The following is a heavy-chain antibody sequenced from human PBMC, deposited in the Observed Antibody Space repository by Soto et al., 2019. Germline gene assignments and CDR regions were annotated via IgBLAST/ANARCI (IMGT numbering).Heavy chain of an antibody. J-gene: IGHJ4*02. V-gene: IGHV3-48*03. CDR1: GFTFSSYE. D-gene: IGHD1-26*01. Sequence: QSGGSLRLSCTASGFTFSSYEMTWVRQAPGKGLEWISYITSGGTTYYADSAKGRFTISRDNAKNSLYLHLNSLTAEDTAIYYCARVLYATWSSFDCWGQGTLVTVSS. CDR2: ITSGGTT. CDR3: ARVLYATWSSFDC.